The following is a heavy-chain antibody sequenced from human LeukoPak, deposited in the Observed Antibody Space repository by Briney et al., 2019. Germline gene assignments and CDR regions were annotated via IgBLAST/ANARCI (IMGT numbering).Heavy chain of an antibody. V-gene: IGHV4-39*07. CDR1: GGSISSSSYY. J-gene: IGHJ4*02. CDR3: ARSVLATIRVFDY. CDR2: IYYSGST. Sequence: PSETLSLTCTVSGGSISSSSYYWGWIRQPPGKGLEWIGSIYYSGSTYYNPSLKSRVTISVDTSKNQFSLKLSSVTAADTAVYYCARSVLATIRVFDYWGQGTLVTVSS. D-gene: IGHD5-12*01.